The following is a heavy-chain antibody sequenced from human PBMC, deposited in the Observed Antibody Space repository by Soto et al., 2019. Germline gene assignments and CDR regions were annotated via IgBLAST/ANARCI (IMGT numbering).Heavy chain of an antibody. V-gene: IGHV1-18*01. J-gene: IGHJ6*03. D-gene: IGHD3-16*02. CDR2: ISAYNGNT. CDR3: ARADYIWGSYRYRYYYYYMDV. Sequence: ASVKVSCKASGYTFPSYGSSWVRQAPGQGLEWMGWISAYNGNTNYAQKLQGRVTMTTDTSTSTAYMELRSLRSDDTAVYYCARADYIWGSYRYRYYYYYMDVWGKGTTVTVSS. CDR1: GYTFPSYG.